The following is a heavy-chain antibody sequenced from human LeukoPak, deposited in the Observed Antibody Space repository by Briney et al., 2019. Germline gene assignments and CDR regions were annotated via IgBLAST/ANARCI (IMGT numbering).Heavy chain of an antibody. CDR1: GFTFSSYA. Sequence: AGGSLRLSCAASGFTFSSYARSWVRQAPGKGLEWVSSISAGGGSTNYADSVKGRFTISRENPKNTLYLQMNSLRAGDTAVYYCAKQKYYGSDWGQGTLVTVSS. J-gene: IGHJ4*02. V-gene: IGHV3-23*01. D-gene: IGHD3-10*01. CDR2: ISAGGGST. CDR3: AKQKYYGSD.